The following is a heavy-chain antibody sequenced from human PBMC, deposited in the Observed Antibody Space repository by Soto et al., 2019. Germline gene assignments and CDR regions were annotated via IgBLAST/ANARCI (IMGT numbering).Heavy chain of an antibody. J-gene: IGHJ3*02. Sequence: SETLSLTCTVSGGSFSGGGYYWSWIRQHPGKGLEWLGYISYSGNTKYKPSLQSRITISVDTSENQFSLRLTSVTAADTAIYFCARTSIFGVVLNAFDIWGQGTLVTVSS. V-gene: IGHV4-31*03. CDR3: ARTSIFGVVLNAFDI. CDR2: ISYSGNT. CDR1: GGSFSGGGYY. D-gene: IGHD3-3*01.